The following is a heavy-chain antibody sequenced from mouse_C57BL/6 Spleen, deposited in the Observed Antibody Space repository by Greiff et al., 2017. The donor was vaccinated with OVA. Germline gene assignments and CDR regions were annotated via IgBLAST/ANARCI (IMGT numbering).Heavy chain of an antibody. V-gene: IGHV1-55*01. D-gene: IGHD4-1*01. J-gene: IGHJ3*01. CDR1: GYTFTSYW. CDR3: AELGRAY. CDR2: IYPGSGST. Sequence: QVQLKQPGAELVKPGASVKMSCKASGYTFTSYWITWVKQRPGQGLEWIGDIYPGSGSTNYNEKFKSKATLTLDTSSSTAYMQLSSLTSEDSAVYYCAELGRAYWGQGTLVTVSA.